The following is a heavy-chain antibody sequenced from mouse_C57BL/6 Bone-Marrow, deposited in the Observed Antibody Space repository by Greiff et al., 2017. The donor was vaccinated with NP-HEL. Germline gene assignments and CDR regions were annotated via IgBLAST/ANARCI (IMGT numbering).Heavy chain of an antibody. CDR2: IYPGSGNT. J-gene: IGHJ4*01. Sequence: QVQLKESGAELVRPGASVKLSCKASGYTFTDYYINWVKQRPGQGLEWIARIYPGSGNTYYNEKFKGKATLTAEKSSSTAYMQLSSLTSEDSAVYFCARPLYDGYYVDYAMDYWGQGTSVTVSS. CDR3: ARPLYDGYYVDYAMDY. CDR1: GYTFTDYY. V-gene: IGHV1-76*01. D-gene: IGHD2-3*01.